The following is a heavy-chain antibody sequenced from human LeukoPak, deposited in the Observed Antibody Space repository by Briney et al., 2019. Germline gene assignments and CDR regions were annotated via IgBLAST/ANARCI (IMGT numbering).Heavy chain of an antibody. CDR2: IRSAVDGGTA. Sequence: GGSLRLSCRTSVFTFDTAWMSWVRQAPWKGLEWIGRIRSAVDGGTADYAAPVKGRFIISRDDSTNTIYLHMDSLRTDDTAVYYCTRYSGSPGDYWGQGTLVTVSS. D-gene: IGHD1-26*01. J-gene: IGHJ4*02. CDR3: TRYSGSPGDY. V-gene: IGHV3-15*01. CDR1: VFTFDTAW.